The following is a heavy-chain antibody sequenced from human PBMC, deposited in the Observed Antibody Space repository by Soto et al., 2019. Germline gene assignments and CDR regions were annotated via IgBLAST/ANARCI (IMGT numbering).Heavy chain of an antibody. CDR3: ARLSDKDYYYYYYMDV. J-gene: IGHJ6*03. CDR1: GYSSTSYW. CDR2: IYPGDSDT. Sequence: PGESLKISCKGSGYSSTSYWIGWVRQMPGKGLEWMGIIYPGDSDTRYSPSFQGQVTISADKSISTAYLQWSSLKASDTAMYYCARLSDKDYYYYYYMDVWGKGTTVTVSS. D-gene: IGHD2-15*01. V-gene: IGHV5-51*01.